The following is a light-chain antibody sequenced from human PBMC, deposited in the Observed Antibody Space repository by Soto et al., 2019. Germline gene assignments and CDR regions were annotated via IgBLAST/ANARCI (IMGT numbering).Light chain of an antibody. V-gene: IGKV3-20*01. Sequence: EIVLTQSPGTLSLSPGGRAILSCRISQNINSNWLAWYQQKPGQAPRLVIYGAFTRATGIPDRFSGSGSGTDFTLTISRLEPEDFAVYYCQKFGNSQWTFGQGTKVEVK. CDR3: QKFGNSQWT. CDR1: QNINSNW. CDR2: GAF. J-gene: IGKJ1*01.